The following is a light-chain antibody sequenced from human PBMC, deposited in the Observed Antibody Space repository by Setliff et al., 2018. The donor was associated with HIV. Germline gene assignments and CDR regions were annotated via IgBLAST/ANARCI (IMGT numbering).Light chain of an antibody. CDR3: QSYDGSLGV. CDR2: GNN. CDR1: SSNIGAGYD. J-gene: IGLJ1*01. V-gene: IGLV1-40*01. Sequence: LTQPPSVSGAPGQRVTISCTGSSSNIGAGYDVHWYQQLPETAPKVLIYGNNNRPSGVPDRFSGSKSGTSASLVITGLQAEDEADYYCQSYDGSLGVFGTGTKGTVL.